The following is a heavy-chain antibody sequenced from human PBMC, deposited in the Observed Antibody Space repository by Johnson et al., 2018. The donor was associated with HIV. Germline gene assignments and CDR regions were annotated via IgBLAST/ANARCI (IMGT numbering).Heavy chain of an antibody. D-gene: IGHD6-19*01. CDR1: GLTFSSYD. CDR2: IGTAGDT. Sequence: VQLVESGGGLVQPGGSLRLSCAASGLTFSSYDMHWVRQATGKGLEWVSAIGTAGDTYYADSVKGRFTISRDNSNNTLYLQMNSLRAEDTAVYYCARHKAVADAFDIWGQGTVVTVS. V-gene: IGHV3-13*01. J-gene: IGHJ3*02. CDR3: ARHKAVADAFDI.